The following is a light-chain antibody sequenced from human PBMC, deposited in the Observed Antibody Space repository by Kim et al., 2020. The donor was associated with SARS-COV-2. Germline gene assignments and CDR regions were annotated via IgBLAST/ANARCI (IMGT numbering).Light chain of an antibody. J-gene: IGKJ2*01. V-gene: IGKV3D-15*03. Sequence: CPGERATLSCRASQSVGINLAWYQQRPGQAPRLLIYGASIRATGIPVRFSGAGSGTDFTLTISILQSEDLAVYYCQQYDTWPPGYTFGQGTKLEI. CDR1: QSVGIN. CDR2: GAS. CDR3: QQYDTWPPGYT.